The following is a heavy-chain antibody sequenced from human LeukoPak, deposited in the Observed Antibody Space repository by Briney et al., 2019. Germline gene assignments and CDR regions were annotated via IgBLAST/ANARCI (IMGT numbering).Heavy chain of an antibody. D-gene: IGHD2-2*01. V-gene: IGHV4-4*07. CDR3: PREDRYCSSTSCYHWFDP. CDR2: IYTSGST. J-gene: IGHJ5*02. Sequence: SETLSLTCTVSGGSISSYYWSWIRQPAGKGLEWIGRIYTSGSTNYNPSLKSRVTMSVDTSKNQFSLKLSSVPAADTAVYYCPREDRYCSSTSCYHWFDPLGQGTLVTVSS. CDR1: GGSISSYY.